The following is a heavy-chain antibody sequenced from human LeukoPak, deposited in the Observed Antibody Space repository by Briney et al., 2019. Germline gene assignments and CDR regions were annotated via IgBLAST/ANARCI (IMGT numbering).Heavy chain of an antibody. Sequence: GGSLRLSCAASGFTFSSYWMSWVRQAPGKGLEWVANIKQDGSEKYYVDSVKGRFTISRDNAKNSLYLQMNSLRAEDTAVYYCARAGLDYSRYYYYYMDVWGKGTTVTVSS. CDR3: ARAGLDYSRYYYYYMDV. D-gene: IGHD4-11*01. CDR1: GFTFSSYW. V-gene: IGHV3-7*01. J-gene: IGHJ6*03. CDR2: IKQDGSEK.